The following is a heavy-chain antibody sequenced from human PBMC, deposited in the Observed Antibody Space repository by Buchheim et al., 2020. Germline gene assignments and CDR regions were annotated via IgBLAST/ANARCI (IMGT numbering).Heavy chain of an antibody. Sequence: EVQLLESGGGLVQPGGSLRLSCAASGIIFGSYWMNWVRQAPGKGLEWVANIKQDGSATSYADSVKGRFTISRDNAKNSLYLQMNSLRVEDTAVYYCASEVGWISDHWGQGTL. V-gene: IGHV3-7*01. D-gene: IGHD6-19*01. J-gene: IGHJ4*02. CDR1: GIIFGSYW. CDR3: ASEVGWISDH. CDR2: IKQDGSAT.